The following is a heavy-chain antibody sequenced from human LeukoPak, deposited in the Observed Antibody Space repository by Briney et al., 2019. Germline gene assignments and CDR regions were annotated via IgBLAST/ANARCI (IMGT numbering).Heavy chain of an antibody. Sequence: SETLSLTCAVSGGSITSSKRWSWVRQSSGKGLEWIGEISHSGAANYNPSLKSRVTISVDKSKNKFSLELTSVTAADTAVYYCARHQMGANTFDYWGRGTLVTVSS. D-gene: IGHD1-26*01. CDR1: GGSITSSKR. V-gene: IGHV4-4*02. J-gene: IGHJ4*02. CDR2: ISHSGAA. CDR3: ARHQMGANTFDY.